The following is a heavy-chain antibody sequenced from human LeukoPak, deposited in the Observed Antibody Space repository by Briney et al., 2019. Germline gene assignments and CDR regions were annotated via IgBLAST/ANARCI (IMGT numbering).Heavy chain of an antibody. D-gene: IGHD4-17*01. CDR2: ISYDGSNK. Sequence: GGSLRLSCAASGFSFSSYGMHWVRQAPGKGLEWVAVISYDGSNKYYADSVKGRFTISRDNSSNTPYLQMNSLRTEDTAVYYCLRDFDYWGQGTLVTVSS. V-gene: IGHV3-30*03. CDR3: LRDFDY. J-gene: IGHJ4*02. CDR1: GFSFSSYG.